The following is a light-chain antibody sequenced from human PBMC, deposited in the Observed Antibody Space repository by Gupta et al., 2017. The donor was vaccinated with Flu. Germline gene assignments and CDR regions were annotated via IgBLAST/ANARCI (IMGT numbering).Light chain of an antibody. CDR1: SSDIGNYNY. V-gene: IGLV2-14*01. CDR2: EVS. Sequence: SSDIGNYNYVSGYQQHPGKAPKLLIYEVSNRPSGVSNRFSGSKSGNRASLTISGLQAEDEGDYFCTSYASSSPPWVFGGVTKLTVL. CDR3: TSYASSSPPWV. J-gene: IGLJ3*02.